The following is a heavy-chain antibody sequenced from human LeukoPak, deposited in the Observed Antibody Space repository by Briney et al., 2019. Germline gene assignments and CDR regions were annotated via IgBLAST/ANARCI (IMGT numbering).Heavy chain of an antibody. V-gene: IGHV3-30*18. CDR2: ISYDGSNK. J-gene: IGHJ3*02. Sequence: GGSLRLSCAASGFTFSSYGMHWVRQAPGKGLEWVAVISYDGSNKYYADPVKGRFTISRDNSKNTLYLQMNSLSAEDTAVYYCAKDTSGWPPDAFDIWGQGTMVTVSS. CDR3: AKDTSGWPPDAFDI. D-gene: IGHD6-19*01. CDR1: GFTFSSYG.